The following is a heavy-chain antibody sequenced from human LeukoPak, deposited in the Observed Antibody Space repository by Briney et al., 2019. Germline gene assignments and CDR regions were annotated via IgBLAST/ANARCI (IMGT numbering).Heavy chain of an antibody. V-gene: IGHV3-13*01. J-gene: IGHJ3*02. CDR1: GFTFSNYE. Sequence: GGSLRLSCAGSGFTFSNYEMHWVRQVAGGGLEWVSAIGIGGDTSYTGSVKGRFTISRENAKNSFFLQMNSLSAGDTALYYCVRERSGTSSDGFDIWGQGTMVTVSS. CDR3: VRERSGTSSDGFDI. D-gene: IGHD1-26*01. CDR2: IGIGGDT.